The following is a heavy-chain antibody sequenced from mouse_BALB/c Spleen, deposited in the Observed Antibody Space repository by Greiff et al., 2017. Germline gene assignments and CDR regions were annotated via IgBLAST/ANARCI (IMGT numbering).Heavy chain of an antibody. CDR1: GYTFSSYW. J-gene: IGHJ2*01. Sequence: QVQLQQSGAELMQPGASVKISCKATGYTFSSYWIEWVKQRPGHGLEWIGEILPGSGSTNYNEKFKGKATFTADTSSNTAYMQLSSLTSEDSAVYYCARGEVGKGYFDYWGQGTTLTVSS. CDR2: ILPGSGST. CDR3: ARGEVGKGYFDY. D-gene: IGHD4-1*01. V-gene: IGHV1-9*01.